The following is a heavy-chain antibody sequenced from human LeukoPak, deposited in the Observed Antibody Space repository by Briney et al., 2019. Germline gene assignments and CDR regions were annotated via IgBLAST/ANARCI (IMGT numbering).Heavy chain of an antibody. V-gene: IGHV3-74*01. CDR2: IDNDGRDT. D-gene: IGHD2-15*01. J-gene: IGHJ4*02. CDR1: GFTFRSYW. Sequence: GGSLRLSCAASGFTFRSYWMRWVSQTQGRGLVWVSHIDNDGRDTSYAGSVKARFTITRGNGKNILFLQMISLRADETAVYYCARDVKLGRHDCWGQGTLVTVSS. CDR3: ARDVKLGRHDC.